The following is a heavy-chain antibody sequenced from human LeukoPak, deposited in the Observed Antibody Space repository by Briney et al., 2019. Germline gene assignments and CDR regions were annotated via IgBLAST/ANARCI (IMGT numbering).Heavy chain of an antibody. J-gene: IGHJ5*02. CDR1: GYTFTSYG. CDR2: ISAYNGNT. D-gene: IGHD3-10*01. CDR3: AREIVWFGELCFDP. V-gene: IGHV1-18*01. Sequence: GASVKVSCKASGYTFTSYGISWVRQAPGQGLEWMGWISAYNGNTNYAQKLQGRVTMTTDTSTSTAYMELSSLRSEDTAVYYCAREIVWFGELCFDPWGQGTLVTVSS.